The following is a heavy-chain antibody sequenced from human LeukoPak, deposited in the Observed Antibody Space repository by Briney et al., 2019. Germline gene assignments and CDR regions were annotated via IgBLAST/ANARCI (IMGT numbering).Heavy chain of an antibody. D-gene: IGHD2-15*01. CDR1: GYTFTGYY. CDR2: INPNSGGT. Sequence: ASVKVSCKASGYTFTGYYMHWVRQAPGQGLEWMGWINPNSGGTNYAQKFQGRVTMTRDTSISTAYMELSRLRSDDTAVYYCARGPRCSGGSCQNKNYYYGVDVWGQGTTVTVSS. V-gene: IGHV1-2*02. CDR3: ARGPRCSGGSCQNKNYYYGVDV. J-gene: IGHJ6*02.